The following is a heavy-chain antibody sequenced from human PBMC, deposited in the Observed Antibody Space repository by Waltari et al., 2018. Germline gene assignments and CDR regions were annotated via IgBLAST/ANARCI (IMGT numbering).Heavy chain of an antibody. CDR1: GGIFSSYT. D-gene: IGHD5-18*01. V-gene: IGHV1-69*08. J-gene: IGHJ3*02. CDR3: ARGDSYGSADGFDI. CDR2: IIPILGTA. Sequence: QVQLVQSGAEVKKPGSSVTVSCTASGGIFSSYTLSWVRQAPGQGLEWMGRIIPILGTANYAQKFQGRVTITADKSTSTAYMELSSLRSEDTAVYYCARGDSYGSADGFDIWGQGTMVTVSS.